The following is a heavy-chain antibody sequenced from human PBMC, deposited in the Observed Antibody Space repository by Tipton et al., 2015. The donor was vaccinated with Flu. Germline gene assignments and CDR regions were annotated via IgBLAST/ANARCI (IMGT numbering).Heavy chain of an antibody. Sequence: LRLSCTVSGGSISSYYWSWIRQPPGKGLEWIGRIYTSGNTNYSPSLKSRVTMSVDTSKNQFSLKLSSMTAADTAVYYCARGQGNSGWRYFDYWGQGTLVTVSS. V-gene: IGHV4-4*07. CDR1: GGSISSYY. CDR2: IYTSGNT. J-gene: IGHJ4*02. CDR3: ARGQGNSGWRYFDY. D-gene: IGHD6-19*01.